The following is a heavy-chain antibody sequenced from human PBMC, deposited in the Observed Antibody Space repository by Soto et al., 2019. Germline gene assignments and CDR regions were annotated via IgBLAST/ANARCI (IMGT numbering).Heavy chain of an antibody. CDR2: IYYSGST. J-gene: IGHJ6*02. Sequence: QPQLQESGPGLVKPSETLSLTCTVSGGSISSSSYYWGWIRQPPGKGLEWIGSIYYSGSTYYNPSLKSRVTISVDTSKNQFSLKLSSVTAADTAVYYCARHVRANIAVAGTPDYGMDVWGQGTTVTVSS. CDR3: ARHVRANIAVAGTPDYGMDV. V-gene: IGHV4-39*01. D-gene: IGHD6-19*01. CDR1: GGSISSSSYY.